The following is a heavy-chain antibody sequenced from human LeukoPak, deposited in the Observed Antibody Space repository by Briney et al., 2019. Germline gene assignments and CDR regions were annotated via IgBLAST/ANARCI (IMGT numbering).Heavy chain of an antibody. D-gene: IGHD4-17*01. J-gene: IGHJ4*02. CDR3: ARDRSTVTTYFDY. Sequence: GGSLRLSCAASGFTFSSYGMHWVRQAPGKGLEWVAVIRYDGSNKYYADSVKGRFTISRDNSKNTLYLQMNSLRAEDTAVYYRARDRSTVTTYFDYWGQGTLVTVSS. CDR2: IRYDGSNK. CDR1: GFTFSSYG. V-gene: IGHV3-33*01.